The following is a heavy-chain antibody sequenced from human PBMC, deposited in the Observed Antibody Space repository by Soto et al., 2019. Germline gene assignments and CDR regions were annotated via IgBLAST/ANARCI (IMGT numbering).Heavy chain of an antibody. CDR3: ARVVTAMVTSDYYYGMDV. D-gene: IGHD5-18*01. CDR2: TYYRSKWYN. J-gene: IGHJ6*02. Sequence: SQTLSLTCAISGDSVSSNSAAWNWIRQSPSRGLEWLGRTYYRSKWYNDYAVSAKSRITINPDTSKNQFSLQLNSVTPEDTAVYYCARVVTAMVTSDYYYGMDVWGQGTTVTVSS. CDR1: GDSVSSNSAA. V-gene: IGHV6-1*01.